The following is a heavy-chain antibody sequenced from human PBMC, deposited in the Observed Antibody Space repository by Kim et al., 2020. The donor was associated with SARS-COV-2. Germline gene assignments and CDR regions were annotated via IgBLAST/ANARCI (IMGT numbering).Heavy chain of an antibody. CDR3: ARDPPRGPSVWFDP. CDR2: ISSSSSYI. CDR1: GFTFSSYS. J-gene: IGHJ5*02. V-gene: IGHV3-21*01. Sequence: GGSLRLSCAASGFTFSSYSMNWVRQAPGKGLEWVSSISSSSSYIYYADSVKGRFTISRDNAKNSLYLQMNSLRAEDTAVYYCARDPPRGPSVWFDPWGQGTLVTVSS.